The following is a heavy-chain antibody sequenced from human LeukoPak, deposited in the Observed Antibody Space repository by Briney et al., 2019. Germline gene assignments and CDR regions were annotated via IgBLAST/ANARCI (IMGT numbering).Heavy chain of an antibody. J-gene: IGHJ4*02. CDR3: ARGVWMGYGDPYYFDY. Sequence: GGSLRLSCAASGFTFSSYDMHWVRQATGKGLEWVSAIGTAGDTYYPGSVKGRFTISRENAKNSLYLQMNSLRAGDTAVDYCARGVWMGYGDPYYFDYWGQGTLVTVSS. D-gene: IGHD4-17*01. CDR1: GFTFSSYD. CDR2: IGTAGDT. V-gene: IGHV3-13*01.